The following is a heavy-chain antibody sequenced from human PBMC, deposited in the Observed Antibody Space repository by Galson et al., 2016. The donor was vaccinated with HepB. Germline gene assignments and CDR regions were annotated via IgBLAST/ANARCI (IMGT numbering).Heavy chain of an antibody. Sequence: SLRLSCAASGFTFSSYWMHWVRQVPGKGLVWVSHINSDGSATKYADSVKGRFTISRDNSKHTLFLQMNSLRAEDTAVYYCTRARYTSGCGDYWGQGTLVPVSS. CDR1: GFTFSSYW. CDR3: TRARYTSGCGDY. CDR2: INSDGSAT. J-gene: IGHJ4*02. V-gene: IGHV3-74*01. D-gene: IGHD6-19*01.